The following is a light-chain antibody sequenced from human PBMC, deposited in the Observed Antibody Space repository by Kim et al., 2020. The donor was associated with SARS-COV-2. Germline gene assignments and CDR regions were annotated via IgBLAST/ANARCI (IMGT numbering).Light chain of an antibody. CDR2: YDD. J-gene: IGLJ3*02. Sequence: QPVLSQPPSVSEAPRQRVTISCSGSTSNIGKNAVNWYQQLPGKAPKLLIYYDDLLPSGVSDRFSASKSDTSASLAISGLQSDDEADYYCAAWDDSLNGWVFGGGTQLTVL. CDR1: TSNIGKNA. CDR3: AAWDDSLNGWV. V-gene: IGLV1-36*01.